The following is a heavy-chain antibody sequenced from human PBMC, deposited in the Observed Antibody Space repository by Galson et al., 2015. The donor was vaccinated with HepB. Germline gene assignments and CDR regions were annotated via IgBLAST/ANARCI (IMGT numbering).Heavy chain of an antibody. Sequence: SLRLSCAASGFTFSDYCMSWIRQAPGKGLEWISYICISYSIIYYADSVKGRFTISRDNVKNSLYLQMNILSAEDTAIYYCARATLGWLDPWGQGTLVTVSS. J-gene: IGHJ5*02. CDR1: GFTFSDYC. D-gene: IGHD2/OR15-2a*01. CDR2: ICISYSII. V-gene: IGHV3-11*01. CDR3: ARATLGWLDP.